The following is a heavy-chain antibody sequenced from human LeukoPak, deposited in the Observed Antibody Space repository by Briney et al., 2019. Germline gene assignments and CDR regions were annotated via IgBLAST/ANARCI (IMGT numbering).Heavy chain of an antibody. V-gene: IGHV3-48*03. D-gene: IGHD6-6*01. J-gene: IGHJ6*02. CDR3: ARVEYSSSSGGMDV. Sequence: GGSLRLSCAASGFTFSSYEMNWVRQAPGKGLEWVSYISSSGSTIYYADSVKGRFTISRDNAKKSLYLQMNSLRAEDTAVYYCARVEYSSSSGGMDVWGQGTTVTVSS. CDR2: ISSSGSTI. CDR1: GFTFSSYE.